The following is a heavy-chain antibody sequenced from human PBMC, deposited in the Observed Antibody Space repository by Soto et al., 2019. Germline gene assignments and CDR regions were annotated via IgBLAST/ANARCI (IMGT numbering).Heavy chain of an antibody. Sequence: PGGSLRLSCAASGFRFSSFEMNWVRQAPGKGLQWVSYISISSSTIYYADSVKGRFTISRDNAKNSLYLQMNSLRAEDTAVYYCARDLSDGRWLQSDAFDIWGQGTMVTVSS. CDR1: GFRFSSFE. J-gene: IGHJ3*02. CDR2: ISISSSTI. D-gene: IGHD5-12*01. V-gene: IGHV3-48*03. CDR3: ARDLSDGRWLQSDAFDI.